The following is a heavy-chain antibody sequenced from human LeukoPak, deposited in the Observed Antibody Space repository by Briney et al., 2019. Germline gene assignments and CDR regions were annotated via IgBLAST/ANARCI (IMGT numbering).Heavy chain of an antibody. D-gene: IGHD6-19*01. CDR1: GDSISSDSYY. J-gene: IGHJ4*02. V-gene: IGHV4-39*07. CDR3: AGSYSSGWPLDY. CDR2: IYYSGSP. Sequence: SETLSLTCTVSGDSISSDSYYWGWIRQPPGKGLEWIGNIYYSGSPYSNPSLKSRVTISLDTSKNQFSLKLSSVTAADTAVYYCAGSYSSGWPLDYWGQGTLVTVSS.